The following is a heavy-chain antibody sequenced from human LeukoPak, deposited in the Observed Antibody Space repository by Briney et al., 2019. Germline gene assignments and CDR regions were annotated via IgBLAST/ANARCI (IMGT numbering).Heavy chain of an antibody. CDR2: ISWNSNKR. CDR1: GFTFADHA. V-gene: IGHV3-9*01. Sequence: GGSLGLSCAASGFTFADHAMHWVRQAPGRGLEWVSGISWNSNKRGYADSVKGRFTISRDNARNSLSLQMNSLRAEDTALYYCARDRGLTVYHFDYWGQGTLVTVSS. CDR3: ARDRGLTVYHFDY. D-gene: IGHD3-10*01. J-gene: IGHJ4*02.